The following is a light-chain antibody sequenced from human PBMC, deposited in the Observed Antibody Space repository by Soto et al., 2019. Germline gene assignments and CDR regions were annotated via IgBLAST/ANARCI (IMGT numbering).Light chain of an antibody. CDR1: QGISNY. V-gene: IGKV1-27*01. J-gene: IGKJ4*02. CDR3: QKYNSLPRT. Sequence: DLQMTQSPSSLSASVGDRATIACRASQGISNYVAWYQQKPGKVPKLLIYAASTLQSGVPSRLSASGSGTAFTLTFSSLELEDVAAYYYQKYNSLPRTFGDGCKVASK. CDR2: AAS.